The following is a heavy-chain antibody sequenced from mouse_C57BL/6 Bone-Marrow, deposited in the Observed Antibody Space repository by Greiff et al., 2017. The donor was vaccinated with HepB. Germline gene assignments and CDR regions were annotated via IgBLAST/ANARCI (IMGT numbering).Heavy chain of an antibody. D-gene: IGHD1-1*01. CDR2: ISYDGSN. J-gene: IGHJ4*01. Sequence: EVKLVESGPGLVKPSQSLSLTCSVTGYSITSGYYWNWIRQFPGNKLEWMGYISYDGSNNYNPSLKNRISITRDTSKNQFFLKLNPVTTEDTAPYYCARGGSSSLYAMDYWGQGTSVTVSS. V-gene: IGHV3-6*01. CDR3: ARGGSSSLYAMDY. CDR1: GYSITSGYY.